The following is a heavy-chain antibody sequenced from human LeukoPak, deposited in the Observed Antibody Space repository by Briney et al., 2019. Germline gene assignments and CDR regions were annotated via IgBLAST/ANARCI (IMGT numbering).Heavy chain of an antibody. Sequence: GGSLRLSCAASGFTFSSYAMHWVRQAPGKGLEWVANIKQDGSEKYYADSVKGRFTISRDNGKNSLYLQMNSLRAEDTAVYYCARDHAATKYYYYMDVWGKGTTVTVSS. CDR1: GFTFSSYA. CDR2: IKQDGSEK. D-gene: IGHD1-26*01. J-gene: IGHJ6*03. V-gene: IGHV3-7*01. CDR3: ARDHAATKYYYYMDV.